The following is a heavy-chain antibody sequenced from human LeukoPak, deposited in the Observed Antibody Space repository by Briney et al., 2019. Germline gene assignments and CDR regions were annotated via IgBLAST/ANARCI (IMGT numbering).Heavy chain of an antibody. CDR1: GFTFSTSG. V-gene: IGHV3-30*02. D-gene: IGHD4-11*01. CDR3: AKDPTVTTYYYYGMDV. CDR2: IWFDGSNE. J-gene: IGHJ6*02. Sequence: PGGSLRLSCAASGFTFSTSGMHWVRQTPGKGLEWVAIIWFDGSNELYADSVKGRFTISRDNSKNTLYLQMNSLRAEDTAVYYCAKDPTVTTYYYYGMDVWGQGTTVTVSS.